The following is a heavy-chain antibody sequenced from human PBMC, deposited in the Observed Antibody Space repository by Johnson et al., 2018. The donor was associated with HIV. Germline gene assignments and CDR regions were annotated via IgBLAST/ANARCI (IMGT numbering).Heavy chain of an antibody. V-gene: IGHV3-15*01. J-gene: IGHJ3*02. CDR3: TSLDYGALDACDI. CDR1: GFTFSNAW. Sequence: AQLVESGGGLVKPGGSLRLSCAASGFTFSNAWMSWVRQAPGKGLEWVGRIKSKTDGGTTDYAAPVKGRFTISRDDSKNTLYLQMNSLKTEDTAVYYCTSLDYGALDACDIWGQGTMVTVSS. D-gene: IGHD4-17*01. CDR2: IKSKTDGGTT.